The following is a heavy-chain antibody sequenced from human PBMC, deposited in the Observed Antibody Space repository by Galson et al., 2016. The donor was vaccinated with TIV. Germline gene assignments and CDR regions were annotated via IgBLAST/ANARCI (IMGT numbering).Heavy chain of an antibody. Sequence: SLRLSCAASGFTFSTNSMSWVRQAPGKGLEWVSAISGSGGSTYYADSVKGRVTISRDNSKNTLYLQMNSLRAEDTAVYYCAKGPGSYPYHYYGVDVWGQGTTVTVSS. CDR3: AKGPGSYPYHYYGVDV. D-gene: IGHD3-16*02. CDR2: ISGSGGST. V-gene: IGHV3-23*01. J-gene: IGHJ6*02. CDR1: GFTFSTNS.